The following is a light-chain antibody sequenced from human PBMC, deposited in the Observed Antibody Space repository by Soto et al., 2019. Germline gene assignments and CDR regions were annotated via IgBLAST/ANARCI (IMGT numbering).Light chain of an antibody. CDR2: GPS. CDR3: QQYGSSPPT. CDR1: QSISRH. V-gene: IGKV3-20*01. Sequence: EIVLTQSPGTLSLSPGERATLSCRASQSISRHLAWYQQPPGQGPRLLIYGPSSRATGTPARFSGSGSGTEFTLTINRLEPEDFALYYCQQYGSSPPTFGQGTKVEIK. J-gene: IGKJ1*01.